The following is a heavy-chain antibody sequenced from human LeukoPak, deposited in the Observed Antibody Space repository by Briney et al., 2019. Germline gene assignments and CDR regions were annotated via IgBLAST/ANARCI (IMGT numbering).Heavy chain of an antibody. CDR3: AREGHSSGYCGALDI. J-gene: IGHJ3*02. D-gene: IGHD3-22*01. Sequence: PGGSLRLSCEVSGFTFSTSVMHWVRQAPGKGLEYVSGISDNGLNTHYGNSVEGRFTISRDNSKNSLYLQMDSLRDEDMAVYYCAREGHSSGYCGALDIWGQGTMVTVSS. CDR1: GFTFSTSV. CDR2: ISDNGLNT. V-gene: IGHV3-64*01.